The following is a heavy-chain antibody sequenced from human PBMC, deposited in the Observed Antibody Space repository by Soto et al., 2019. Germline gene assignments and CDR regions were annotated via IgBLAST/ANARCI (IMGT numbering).Heavy chain of an antibody. CDR1: GFTFRTYD. V-gene: IGHV3-23*01. CDR2: ISGTDGST. J-gene: IGHJ4*02. D-gene: IGHD2-2*01. CDR3: AKRACSTASCSYFDY. Sequence: LRLSCAASGFTFRTYDMSWVRQAPGKGLEWVSGISGTDGSTSYIDSVKGRFTISRDDSENTLYLQMNSLRAEDTAVYYCAKRACSTASCSYFDYWGQGTLVTVSS.